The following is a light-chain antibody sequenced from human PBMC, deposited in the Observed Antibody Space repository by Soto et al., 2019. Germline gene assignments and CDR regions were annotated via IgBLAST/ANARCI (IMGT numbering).Light chain of an antibody. J-gene: IGLJ1*01. CDR1: ISDVGTYDY. Sequence: QSALSQPASVSGSTGLSVAISCTGTISDVGTYDYVSWYQQHPNRAPKLMIYEVRNRPSGVSNRFSGSKSVNTATLTISGLQAEDEADYYCSSHTITNTRVFGTGTKVTV. V-gene: IGLV2-14*03. CDR3: SSHTITNTRV. CDR2: EVR.